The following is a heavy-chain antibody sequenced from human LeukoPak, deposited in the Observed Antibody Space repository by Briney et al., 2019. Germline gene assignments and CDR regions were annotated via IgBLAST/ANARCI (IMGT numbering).Heavy chain of an antibody. J-gene: IGHJ4*02. CDR2: IKGVGSQK. CDR3: ARWRGAQSEFEY. D-gene: IGHD3-3*01. CDR1: GFTFSAYW. V-gene: IGHV3-7*01. Sequence: GGSLRLSCTASGFTFSAYWMTWVRQAPGKGLEFVANIKGVGSQKEYVDSVKGRFTISRDNAKNSLYLQMISLRAEDTAVYYCARWRGAQSEFEYWGQGTLVTVSS.